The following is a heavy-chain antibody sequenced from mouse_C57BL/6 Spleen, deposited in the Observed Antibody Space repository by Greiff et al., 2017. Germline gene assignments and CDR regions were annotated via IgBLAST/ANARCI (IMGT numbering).Heavy chain of an antibody. CDR1: GFTFSDYG. Sequence: DVKLVESGGGLVKPGGSLKLSCAASGFTFSDYGMHWVRQAPEKGLEWVAYISSGSSTIYYADTVKGRFTISRDNAKNTLFLQMTSLRSEDTAMYYCARPGDGYLVFAYWGQGTLVTVSA. J-gene: IGHJ3*01. CDR2: ISSGSSTI. D-gene: IGHD2-3*01. CDR3: ARPGDGYLVFAY. V-gene: IGHV5-17*01.